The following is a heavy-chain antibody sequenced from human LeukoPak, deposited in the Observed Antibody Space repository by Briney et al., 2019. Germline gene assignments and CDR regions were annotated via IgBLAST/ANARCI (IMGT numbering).Heavy chain of an antibody. D-gene: IGHD3-16*01. Sequence: GRSLRLSCAASGFTFSSYGMHWVRQAPGKGLEWVAVISYDGSNKYYADSVKGRFTISRDNAKNSLYLQMSNLRAEDTAVYFCARGGGLDVWGQGATVTVSS. CDR2: ISYDGSNK. J-gene: IGHJ6*02. V-gene: IGHV3-30*03. CDR1: GFTFSSYG. CDR3: ARGGGLDV.